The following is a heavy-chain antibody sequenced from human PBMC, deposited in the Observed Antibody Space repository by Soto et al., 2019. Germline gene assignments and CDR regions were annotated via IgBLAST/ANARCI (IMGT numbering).Heavy chain of an antibody. V-gene: IGHV1-3*01. CDR3: ARGRHITPTPTDYYYYGMDV. J-gene: IGHJ6*02. CDR2: INAGNGNT. D-gene: IGHD2-21*01. Sequence: ASVKVSCKASGYTFTSYAMHWVRQAPGQRLEWMGWINAGNGNTKYSQKFQGRVTITRDTSASTAYMELSSLRSEDTAVYYCARGRHITPTPTDYYYYGMDVWG. CDR1: GYTFTSYA.